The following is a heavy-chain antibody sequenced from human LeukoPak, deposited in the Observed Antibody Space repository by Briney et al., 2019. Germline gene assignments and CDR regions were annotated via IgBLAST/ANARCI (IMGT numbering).Heavy chain of an antibody. CDR1: GFTFSSYS. J-gene: IGHJ6*02. CDR3: AKFDIVIKYGMDV. V-gene: IGHV3-23*01. D-gene: IGHD2/OR15-2a*01. CDR2: ISGSGGST. Sequence: GGSLRLSCAASGFTFSSYSMNWVRQAPGKGLEWVSAISGSGGSTYYADSVKGRFTISRDNSKNTLYLQMNSLRAEDTAVYYCAKFDIVIKYGMDVWGQGTTVTVSS.